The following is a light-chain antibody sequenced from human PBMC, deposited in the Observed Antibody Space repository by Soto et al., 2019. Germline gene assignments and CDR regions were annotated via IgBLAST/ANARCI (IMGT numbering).Light chain of an antibody. V-gene: IGLV2-14*03. CDR1: RSYVGGYNY. CDR2: DVT. Sequence: QSALTQPASVSGSPGQSITISCTGTRSYVGGYNYVSWYQHHPDKAPKLVIYDVTNRPSGVSYRFSGSKSGNTASLNISGLKAEDAADYYCNSYTGSTTTFVFGTGTKLTVL. J-gene: IGLJ1*01. CDR3: NSYTGSTTTFV.